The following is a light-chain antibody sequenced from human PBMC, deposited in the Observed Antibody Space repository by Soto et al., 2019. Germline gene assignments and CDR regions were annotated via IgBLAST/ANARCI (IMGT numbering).Light chain of an antibody. CDR3: SSLTTSDTWV. Sequence: QSVLTQPASVSGSPGQSITISCTGGSTDVGSYNRVSWYRQLPGKAPQLMIYEVSNRPSGVSNRFSGSKSGNTASLTISGLQAADEADYFCSSLTTSDTWVIGGGTKLTVL. J-gene: IGLJ3*02. CDR2: EVS. CDR1: STDVGSYNR. V-gene: IGLV2-14*02.